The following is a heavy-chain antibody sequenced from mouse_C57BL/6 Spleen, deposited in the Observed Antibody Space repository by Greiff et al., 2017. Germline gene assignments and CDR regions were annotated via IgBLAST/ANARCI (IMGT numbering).Heavy chain of an antibody. CDR2: ISDGGSYT. CDR3: ARGYSNFAY. D-gene: IGHD2-5*01. Sequence: EVKVEESGGGLVKPGGSLKLSCAASGFTFSSYAMSWVRQTPEKRLEWVATISDGGSYTYYPDNVKGRFTISRDNAKNNLYLQMSHLKSEDTAMYYCARGYSNFAYWGQGTLVTVSA. J-gene: IGHJ3*01. V-gene: IGHV5-4*03. CDR1: GFTFSSYA.